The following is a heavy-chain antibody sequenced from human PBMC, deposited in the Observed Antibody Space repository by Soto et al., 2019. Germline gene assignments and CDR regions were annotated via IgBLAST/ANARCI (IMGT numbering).Heavy chain of an antibody. D-gene: IGHD1-1*01. V-gene: IGHV3-33*01. CDR1: GFTFSSYG. Sequence: GGSLRLSCAASGFTFSSYGMHWVRQAPGKGMEWVAVIWYDGSNKYYADSVKGRFTISRDNTKNSLYLQMDSLRVEDTAVYYCARDLAWKRGKVGRYYYGMDVWGQGTTVTVSS. J-gene: IGHJ6*02. CDR2: IWYDGSNK. CDR3: ARDLAWKRGKVGRYYYGMDV.